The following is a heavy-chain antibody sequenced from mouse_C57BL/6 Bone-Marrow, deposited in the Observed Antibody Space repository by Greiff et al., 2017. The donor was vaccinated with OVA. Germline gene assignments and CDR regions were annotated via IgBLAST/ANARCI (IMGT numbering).Heavy chain of an antibody. CDR3: ASDQMSWFAY. V-gene: IGHV2-6*01. J-gene: IGHJ3*01. CDR1: GFSLTSYG. Sequence: VQLVESGPGLVAPSQSLSITCPVSGFSLTSYGVDWVRQSPGKGLEWLGVIWGVGSTNYNSALKSRLSISKDNSKSQVFLKMNSLQTDDTAMYYCASDQMSWFAYWGQGTLVTVSA. CDR2: IWGVGST.